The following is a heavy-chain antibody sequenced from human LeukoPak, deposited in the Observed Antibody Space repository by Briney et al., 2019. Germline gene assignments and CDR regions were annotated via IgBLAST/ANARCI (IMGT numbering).Heavy chain of an antibody. Sequence: SQTLSLTCVISGDSVSSNSAAWNWIRQSPSRGLEWLGRTYYRSKWYNDYATAVKSQITIAPDTSKNQFSLQLNSVTPEDTAVYYCARGRLYVTGGQPHHFDYWGQGTRVTVSS. CDR1: GDSVSSNSAA. D-gene: IGHD7-27*01. J-gene: IGHJ4*02. V-gene: IGHV6-1*01. CDR2: TYYRSKWYN. CDR3: ARGRLYVTGGQPHHFDY.